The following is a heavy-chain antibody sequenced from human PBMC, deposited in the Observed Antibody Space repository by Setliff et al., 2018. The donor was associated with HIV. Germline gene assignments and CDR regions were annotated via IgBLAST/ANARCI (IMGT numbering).Heavy chain of an antibody. CDR1: RFTFSNHW. CDR3: ARVDATDEAFGM. Sequence: LSLSCAASRFTFSNHWMTWVRQDPGKGLEWVANINPDGSAKIYLDSVRGRFTISRDNAKNSLSLQMNSLRAEDTALYYCARVDATDEAFGMWGQGTMVTVSS. J-gene: IGHJ3*02. V-gene: IGHV3-7*01. CDR2: INPDGSAK.